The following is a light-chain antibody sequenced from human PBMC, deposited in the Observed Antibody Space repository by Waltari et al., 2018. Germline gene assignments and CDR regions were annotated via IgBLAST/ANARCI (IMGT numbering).Light chain of an antibody. CDR3: CSYAGSSTSHVV. CDR2: EVS. V-gene: IGLV2-23*02. Sequence: QSALTQPASVSGSPGQSITISCTGTSSDVGSYNLVSCHQQHPGKAPKLMIYEVSKRPSGVSNRFSGSKSGNTASLTISGLQAEDEADYYCCSYAGSSTSHVVFGGGTKLTVL. J-gene: IGLJ2*01. CDR1: SSDVGSYNL.